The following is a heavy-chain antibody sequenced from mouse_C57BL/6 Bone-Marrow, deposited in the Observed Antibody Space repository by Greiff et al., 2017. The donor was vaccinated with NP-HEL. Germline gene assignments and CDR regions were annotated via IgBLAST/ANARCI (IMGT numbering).Heavy chain of an antibody. CDR2: INPSTGGT. Sequence: EVKVEESGPELVKPGASVKISCKASGYSFTGYYMNWVKQSPEKSLEWIGEINPSTGGTTYNQKFKAKATLTVDKSSSTAYMQLKSLTSEDSAVYYCAPSYYDYGAWFAYWGQGTLVTVSA. CDR3: APSYYDYGAWFAY. J-gene: IGHJ3*01. D-gene: IGHD2-4*01. V-gene: IGHV1-42*01. CDR1: GYSFTGYY.